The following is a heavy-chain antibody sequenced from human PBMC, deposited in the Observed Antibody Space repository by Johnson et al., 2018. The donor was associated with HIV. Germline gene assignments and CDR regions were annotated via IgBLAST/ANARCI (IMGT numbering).Heavy chain of an antibody. CDR3: VRDRGTMLLDGAFDI. CDR2: IYRGGAT. J-gene: IGHJ3*02. D-gene: IGHD3-10*01. CDR1: GFSVSASY. Sequence: EVQLVESGGGLVQPGGSLRLSCAASGFSVSASYMSWLRQAPGKALEWVSVIYRGGATYYAASVQGRFTISRDNSKNTLYLQMNSLRAEDTAVYYCVRDRGTMLLDGAFDIWGQGTMVTVSS. V-gene: IGHV3-66*01.